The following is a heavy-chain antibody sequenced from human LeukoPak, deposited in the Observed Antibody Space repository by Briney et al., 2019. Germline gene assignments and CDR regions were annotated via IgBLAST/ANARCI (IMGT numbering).Heavy chain of an antibody. CDR1: GYSFTNYW. J-gene: IGHJ4*02. CDR3: ARHQYSYGSSLDY. D-gene: IGHD3-10*01. Sequence: GESLEISCQGSGYSFTNYWISWVRQMPGKGLEWMGRIDPSDSYTNYRPSFEGHVTISADNSTPTASLQWSRLKASDTAMYYCARHQYSYGSSLDYWGQGTLVTVSS. CDR2: IDPSDSYT. V-gene: IGHV5-10-1*01.